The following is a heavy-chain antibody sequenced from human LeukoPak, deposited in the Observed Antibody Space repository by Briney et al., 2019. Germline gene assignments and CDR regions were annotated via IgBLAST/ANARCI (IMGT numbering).Heavy chain of an antibody. CDR3: ARDFYDGGVQ. CDR1: GGSISSHY. V-gene: IGHV4-59*11. Sequence: SETLSLTCTVSGGSISSHYWNWIRQPPGKGLEWIGYIYNSVSTNYNPSLKSRVTISVDTSKNQFSLKLSSVTAAETAVYYCARDFYDGGVQWGQGTLVTVSS. J-gene: IGHJ4*02. CDR2: IYNSVST. D-gene: IGHD2-8*02.